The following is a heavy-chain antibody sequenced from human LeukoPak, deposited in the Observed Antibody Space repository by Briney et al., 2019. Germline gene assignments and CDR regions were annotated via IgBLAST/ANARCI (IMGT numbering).Heavy chain of an antibody. CDR3: AKTFLTAYDTYFYYYGLDV. V-gene: IGHV1-69*13. D-gene: IGHD3-9*01. J-gene: IGHJ6*02. CDR2: INPVFGTA. Sequence: SVKVSCKASGGTFSSYVISWVRQAPGQGLEWMGGINPVFGTAHYAQKFQDRVTITADESTSTAYMELSSLRSEDTAVYYCAKTFLTAYDTYFYYYGLDVWGQGTPVTVSS. CDR1: GGTFSSYV.